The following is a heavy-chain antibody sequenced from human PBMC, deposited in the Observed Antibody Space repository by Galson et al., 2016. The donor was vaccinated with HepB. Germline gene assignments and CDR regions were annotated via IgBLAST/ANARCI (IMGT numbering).Heavy chain of an antibody. CDR1: GFTFSSYN. CDR3: AKEALYGSGTYIDS. CDR2: SNARGDNI. Sequence: SLRLSCAGTGFTFSSYNMNWVRQAPGEGLEWISSSNARGDNIYYSASVKGRFTLSRDNSNNTLYLRMNSLRVEDTAIYYCAKEALYGSGTYIDSWGQGILVTVS. V-gene: IGHV3-23*01. D-gene: IGHD3-10*01. J-gene: IGHJ4*02.